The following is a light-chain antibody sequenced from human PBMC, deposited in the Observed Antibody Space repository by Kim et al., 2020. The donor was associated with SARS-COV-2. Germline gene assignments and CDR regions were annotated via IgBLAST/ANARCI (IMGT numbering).Light chain of an antibody. Sequence: LSASVGDRVTITCQASQDISNYLNWYQQKPGKAPKLLIYDASNLETGVPSRFSGSGSGTDFTFTISSLQPEDIATYYCQQYDNLYSSGQGTKLEI. CDR3: QQYDNLYS. CDR2: DAS. V-gene: IGKV1-33*01. CDR1: QDISNY. J-gene: IGKJ2*03.